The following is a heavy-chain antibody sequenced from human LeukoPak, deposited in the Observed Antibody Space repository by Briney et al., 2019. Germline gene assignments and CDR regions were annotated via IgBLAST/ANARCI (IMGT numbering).Heavy chain of an antibody. CDR3: ARDRHYGGRY. D-gene: IGHD4-23*01. J-gene: IGHJ4*02. V-gene: IGHV3-48*01. CDR2: ISSSSSTI. Sequence: GGSLRLSCAASGFTFSSYSMNWVRQAPGKGLEWVSYISSSSSTIYYADSVKGRFTISRDKAKNSLYLQMNSLRAEDTAVYYCARDRHYGGRYWGQGTLVTVSS. CDR1: GFTFSSYS.